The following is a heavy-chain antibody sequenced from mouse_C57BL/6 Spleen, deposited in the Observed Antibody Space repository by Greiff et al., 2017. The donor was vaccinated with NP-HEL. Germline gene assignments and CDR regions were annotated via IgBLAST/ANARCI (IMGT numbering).Heavy chain of an antibody. CDR1: GYTFTSYW. CDR2: IYPGSGGT. V-gene: IGHV1-55*01. J-gene: IGHJ2*01. D-gene: IGHD4-1*01. CDR3: ARAVGNWDGGYFDY. Sequence: QVQLQQPGAELVKPGASVKMSCKASGYTFTSYWITWVKQRPGQGLEWIGDIYPGSGGTNYNEKFKGKATLTADKSSSTAYMQLSSLTSEDSAVYFCARAVGNWDGGYFDYWGQGTTLTVSS.